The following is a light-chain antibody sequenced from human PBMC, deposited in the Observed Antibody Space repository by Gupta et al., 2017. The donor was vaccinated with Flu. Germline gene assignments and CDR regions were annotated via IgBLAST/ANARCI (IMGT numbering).Light chain of an antibody. CDR2: RDC. CDR1: ALATNF. Sequence: SSDLTQPPSVSVPPGQTAKITCFRDALATNFVSWFQQKPVPAPVFVIYRDCLRRPWIPGRFSGSTSGDTATLTISGTQTLDEADYYCQAGNGKSSFVFGTGTELFVL. J-gene: IGLJ1*01. CDR3: QAGNGKSSFV. V-gene: IGLV3-1*01.